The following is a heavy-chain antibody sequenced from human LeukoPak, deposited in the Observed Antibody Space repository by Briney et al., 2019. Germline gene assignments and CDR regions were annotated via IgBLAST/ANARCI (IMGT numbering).Heavy chain of an antibody. Sequence: PGGSLRLSCAASGFTFSTYAMHWVRQAPGKELEWVTAISSDGSNKNYADFVKGRFTSSRDNSKNSLYLQMNSLRAEDTAVYYCAKGGHSYGYADYWGQGTLVTVSS. CDR3: AKGGHSYGYADY. J-gene: IGHJ4*02. D-gene: IGHD5-18*01. CDR2: ISSDGSNK. V-gene: IGHV3-30*18. CDR1: GFTFSTYA.